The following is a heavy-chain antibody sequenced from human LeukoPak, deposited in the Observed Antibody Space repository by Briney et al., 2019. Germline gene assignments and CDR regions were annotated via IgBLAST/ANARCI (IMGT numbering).Heavy chain of an antibody. CDR3: ARGRSTAMATSFQH. CDR2: IWYDGSNK. CDR1: GFTFSSYG. Sequence: PGRSLRLSCAASGFTFSSYGMHWVRQAPGKGLEWVALIWYDGSNKYYADSVKGRFTISRDNSKNTLYLQMNSLRAEDTAVYYCARGRSTAMATSFQHWGQGTLVTVPS. V-gene: IGHV3-33*01. D-gene: IGHD5-18*01. J-gene: IGHJ1*01.